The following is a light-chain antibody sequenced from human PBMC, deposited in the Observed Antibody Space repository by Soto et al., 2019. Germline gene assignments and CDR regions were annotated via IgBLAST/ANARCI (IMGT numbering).Light chain of an antibody. CDR3: HQYNNWPLT. CDR2: GAS. V-gene: IGKV3-15*01. Sequence: ETVMTQSPATLSVSPGERATLSCRASQSVSANLAWYQQRPGQTPRLLIYGASTRAAGIPARFSGSGSGTESTLTISSLQPEDFAVYYCHQYNNWPLTFGGGTKVEIK. CDR1: QSVSAN. J-gene: IGKJ4*01.